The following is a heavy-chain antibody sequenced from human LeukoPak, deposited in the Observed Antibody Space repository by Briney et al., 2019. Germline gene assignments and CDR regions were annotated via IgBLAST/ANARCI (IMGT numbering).Heavy chain of an antibody. D-gene: IGHD2-2*01. CDR2: IIPIFGKA. V-gene: IGHV1-69*05. J-gene: IGHJ4*02. Sequence: ASLKVPCKASRGTFSRYAISWVRQAPGQGLEWMGRIIPIFGKANDRQKFQGRVTITTDDSTSTAYMEVSSLRSEDTAVYYCARVVPAATSTWYFDYWGQGTLVTVSS. CDR1: RGTFSRYA. CDR3: ARVVPAATSTWYFDY.